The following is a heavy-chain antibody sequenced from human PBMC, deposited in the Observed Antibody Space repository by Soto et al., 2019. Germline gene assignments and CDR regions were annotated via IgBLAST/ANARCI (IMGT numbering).Heavy chain of an antibody. CDR3: GGGGVRGVITRTRDYYGMDV. V-gene: IGHV1-18*01. Sequence: GASVKVSCKASGYTFTSYGISWVRQAPGQGLEWMGWISAYNGNTNYAQKLQGRVTMTTDTSTSTAHMELRSLRSEDTAVYYCGGGGVRGVITRTRDYYGMDVWGRGTTVTVSS. CDR2: ISAYNGNT. CDR1: GYTFTSYG. D-gene: IGHD3-10*01. J-gene: IGHJ6*02.